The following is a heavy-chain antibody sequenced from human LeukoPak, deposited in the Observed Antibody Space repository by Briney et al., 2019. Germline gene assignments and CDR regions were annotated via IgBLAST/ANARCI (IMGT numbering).Heavy chain of an antibody. CDR2: IKEDGSEE. Sequence: GGSLRLSCAASGFTFNSNWMTWVRQAPGKGLEWVANIKEDGSEEYYVDSVKGRFTISRGNAKNSVYLQMNGLRVEDTAVYYCARDGPTAFFDYWGQGTLVTVSS. CDR1: GFTFNSNW. CDR3: ARDGPTAFFDY. D-gene: IGHD5-18*01. V-gene: IGHV3-7*01. J-gene: IGHJ4*02.